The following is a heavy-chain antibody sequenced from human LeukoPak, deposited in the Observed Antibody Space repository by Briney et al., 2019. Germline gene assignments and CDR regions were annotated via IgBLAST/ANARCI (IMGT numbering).Heavy chain of an antibody. V-gene: IGHV3-20*04. J-gene: IGHJ3*02. CDR2: INWNGGST. CDR3: ARGTLYSYAFDI. CDR1: GFTFDDYG. D-gene: IGHD5-18*01. Sequence: GGSLRLSCAASGFTFDDYGMSWVRQAPGKGLEWVSGINWNGGSTDYADSVKGRFTISRDNAKNSLYLQMNSLRAEDTALYYCARGTLYSYAFDIWGQGTMVTVSS.